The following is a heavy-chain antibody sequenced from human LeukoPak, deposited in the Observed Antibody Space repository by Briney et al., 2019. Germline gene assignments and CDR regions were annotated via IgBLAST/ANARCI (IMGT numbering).Heavy chain of an antibody. D-gene: IGHD1-26*01. Sequence: SVKVSCKASGGTFSSYAISWVRQAPGQGLEWMGGIIPIFGTANYAQKFQGRVTITADKPTSTAYMELSSLRSEDTAIYYCARDNSVGDNAWWFDPWGQGTLVTVSS. V-gene: IGHV1-69*06. CDR3: ARDNSVGDNAWWFDP. J-gene: IGHJ5*02. CDR2: IIPIFGTA. CDR1: GGTFSSYA.